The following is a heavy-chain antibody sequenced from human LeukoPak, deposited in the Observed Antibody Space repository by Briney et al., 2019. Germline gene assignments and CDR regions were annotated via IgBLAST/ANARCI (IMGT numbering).Heavy chain of an antibody. D-gene: IGHD3-22*01. J-gene: IGHJ4*02. CDR3: ARGVTYYYDSSGYDY. CDR2: IIPIFGTA. Sequence: ASVKVSCKASGGTFSSYAISWVRQAPGQGLEWMGGIIPIFGTANYAQKFQGRVTITADESTSTAYMELSSLRSEDTAVYYCARGVTYYYDSSGYDYWGQGTLVTVSS. CDR1: GGTFSSYA. V-gene: IGHV1-69*01.